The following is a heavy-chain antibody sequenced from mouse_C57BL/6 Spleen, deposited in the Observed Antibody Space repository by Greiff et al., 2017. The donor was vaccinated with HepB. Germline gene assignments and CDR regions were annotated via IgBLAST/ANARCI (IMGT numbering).Heavy chain of an antibody. CDR3: TGSLYAMDY. D-gene: IGHD6-1*01. J-gene: IGHJ4*01. V-gene: IGHV1-15*01. Sequence: VQLQQSGAELVRPGASVTLSCKASGYTFTDYEMHWVKQTPVHGLEWIGAIVPETGGTAYNQKFKGKAILTADKSSSTAYMELRSLTSEDSAVYYCTGSLYAMDYWGQGTSVTVSS. CDR1: GYTFTDYE. CDR2: IVPETGGT.